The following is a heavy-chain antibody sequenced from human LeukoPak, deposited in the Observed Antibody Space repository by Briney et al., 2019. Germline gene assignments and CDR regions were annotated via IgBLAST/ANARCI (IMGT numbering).Heavy chain of an antibody. V-gene: IGHV1-24*01. Sequence: ASVKASCKVSGYTLTELSMHWVRQAPGKGLEWMGGFDPEDGETIYAQKFQGRVTITADKSTSTAYMELSSLRSEDTAVYYCARAGDYDAYWGQGTLVTVSS. J-gene: IGHJ4*02. D-gene: IGHD4-17*01. CDR1: GYTLTELS. CDR2: FDPEDGET. CDR3: ARAGDYDAY.